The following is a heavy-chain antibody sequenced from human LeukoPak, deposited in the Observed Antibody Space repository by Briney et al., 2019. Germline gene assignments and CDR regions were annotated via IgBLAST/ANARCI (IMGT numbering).Heavy chain of an antibody. D-gene: IGHD2-21*02. V-gene: IGHV3-53*01. Sequence: GGSLRLSCAASGFTVSSNYMSWLRQAPGKGLEWVSVIYSGGSTYYADSVKGRFTISRDNSKNTVYLQMNSLRAEDTALYFCARSAPGYCGGDCYSGTFDYWGQGTLVTVS. CDR3: ARSAPGYCGGDCYSGTFDY. CDR1: GFTVSSNY. J-gene: IGHJ4*02. CDR2: IYSGGST.